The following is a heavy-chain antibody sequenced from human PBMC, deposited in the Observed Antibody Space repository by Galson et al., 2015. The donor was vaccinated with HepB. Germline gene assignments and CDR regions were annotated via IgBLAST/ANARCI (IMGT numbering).Heavy chain of an antibody. CDR2: ISYDGSNK. CDR1: GFTFSSYA. CDR3: ARDYYDSSGYYPYYYYYGMDV. D-gene: IGHD3-22*01. Sequence: SLRLSCAASGFTFSSYAMHWVRQAPGKGLEWVAVISYDGSNKYYADSVKGRFTISRDNSKNTLYLQMNSLRAEDTAVYYCARDYYDSSGYYPYYYYYGMDVWGQGTTVTVSS. V-gene: IGHV3-30-3*01. J-gene: IGHJ6*02.